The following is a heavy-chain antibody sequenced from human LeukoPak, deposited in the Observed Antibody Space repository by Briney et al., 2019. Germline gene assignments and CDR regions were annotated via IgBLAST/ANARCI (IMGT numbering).Heavy chain of an antibody. CDR1: GGSISSSSYY. D-gene: IGHD4-17*01. J-gene: IGHJ4*02. Sequence: PSETLSLTCTVSGGSISSSSYYWGWIRQPPGKRLEWIGSIYYSGSTYYNPSLKSRVTISVDTSKNQFSLKLSSVTAADTAVYYCARGDYGEKFFDYWGQGTLVTVSS. V-gene: IGHV4-39*01. CDR3: ARGDYGEKFFDY. CDR2: IYYSGST.